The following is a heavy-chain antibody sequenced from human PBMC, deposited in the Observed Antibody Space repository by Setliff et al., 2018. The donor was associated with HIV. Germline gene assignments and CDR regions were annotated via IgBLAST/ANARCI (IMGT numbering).Heavy chain of an antibody. J-gene: IGHJ4*02. CDR3: ARGGFKWSGSYADY. Sequence: SETLSLTCTVSGDSISTYYWTWIRQPPGKGLEWIGEIKHSGSTNYNPSLKSRVTISVDTAKNQFSLNRTSVTAADTAVYYCARGGFKWSGSYADYWGQGTLVTVSS. CDR1: GDSISTYY. CDR2: IKHSGST. D-gene: IGHD1-26*01. V-gene: IGHV4-34*01.